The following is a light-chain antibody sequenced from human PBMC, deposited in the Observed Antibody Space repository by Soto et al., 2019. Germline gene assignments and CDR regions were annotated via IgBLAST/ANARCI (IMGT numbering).Light chain of an antibody. CDR3: QQRSNWPRT. CDR2: DAS. V-gene: IGKV3-11*01. Sequence: EIVLTQSPATLSLSPGERATLSCRASQSINRHLAWYRQKPGQAPRLLIYDASNRATGIPARFSGSGSGTDFTLTISSLEPEDFAVYYCQQRSNWPRTFGQGTRLE. J-gene: IGKJ5*01. CDR1: QSINRH.